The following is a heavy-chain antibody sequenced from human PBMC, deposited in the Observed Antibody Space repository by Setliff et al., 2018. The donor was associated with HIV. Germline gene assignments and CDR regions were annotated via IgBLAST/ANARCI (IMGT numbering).Heavy chain of an antibody. CDR3: ARSQGYFDWLSLGAFDY. Sequence: ASVKVSCKASGYTFTRNIVHWVRQAPGQRLEWMGWINAANGNTKYSQKFQGRVTITRDTSATTVYMELHSLRSEDTAVYYCARSQGYFDWLSLGAFDYWGQGTLVTVSS. CDR2: INAANGNT. CDR1: GYTFTRNI. V-gene: IGHV1-3*01. J-gene: IGHJ4*02. D-gene: IGHD3-9*01.